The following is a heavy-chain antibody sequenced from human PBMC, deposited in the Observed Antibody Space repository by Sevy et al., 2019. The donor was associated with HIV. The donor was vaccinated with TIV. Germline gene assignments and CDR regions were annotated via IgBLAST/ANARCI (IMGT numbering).Heavy chain of an antibody. Sequence: LSLTCAASGFTFSDYYMSWIRQAPGKGLEWVSYISSSGSTIYYADSVKGRFTISRDNAKNSLYLQMNSLRAEDTAVYYCAREVGYCSSTSCYNYYYYGMDVWGQGTTVTVSS. CDR1: GFTFSDYY. CDR3: AREVGYCSSTSCYNYYYYGMDV. D-gene: IGHD2-2*02. CDR2: ISSSGSTI. V-gene: IGHV3-11*01. J-gene: IGHJ6*02.